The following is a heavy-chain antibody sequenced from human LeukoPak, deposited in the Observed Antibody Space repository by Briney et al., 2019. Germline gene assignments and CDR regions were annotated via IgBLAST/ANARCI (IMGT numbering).Heavy chain of an antibody. Sequence: PSETLSLTCAVYGGSFSGYYRSWIRQPPGKGLEWIGEINHSGGTNYNPSLKSRVTISVDTSKNQFSLKLSSVTAADTAVYYCARARTTVTTYQFDYWGQGTLVTVSS. CDR1: GGSFSGYY. D-gene: IGHD4-17*01. CDR2: INHSGGT. V-gene: IGHV4-34*01. CDR3: ARARTTVTTYQFDY. J-gene: IGHJ4*02.